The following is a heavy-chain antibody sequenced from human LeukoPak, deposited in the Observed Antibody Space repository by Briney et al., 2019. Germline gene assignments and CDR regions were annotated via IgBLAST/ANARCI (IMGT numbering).Heavy chain of an antibody. V-gene: IGHV5-51*01. CDR3: ARLGGDTYYFGSASYPNWYFDL. CDR2: IYPDDSDT. J-gene: IGHJ2*01. Sequence: GESLKISCQASGYTFTTYWIGWVRQMPGKGLECMGIIYPDDSDTTYSPSFQGQVTISADKSFRTAYLQWSSLKASDTAIYYCARLGGDTYYFGSASYPNWYFDLWGRGTLVTVPS. CDR1: GYTFTTYW. D-gene: IGHD3-10*01.